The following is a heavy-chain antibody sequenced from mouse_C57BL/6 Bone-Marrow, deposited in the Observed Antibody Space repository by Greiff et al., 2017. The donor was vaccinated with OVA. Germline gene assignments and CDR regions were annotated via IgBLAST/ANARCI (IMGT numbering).Heavy chain of an antibody. CDR2: IRSKSNNYAT. CDR1: GFSFNTYA. D-gene: IGHD1-1*01. J-gene: IGHJ1*03. CDR3: VRESSYENWYFDV. V-gene: IGHV10-1*01. Sequence: EVKLMESGGGLVQPKGSLKLSCAASGFSFNTYAMNWVRQAPGKGLEWVARIRSKSNNYATYYADSVKDRFTISRDDSESMLYLQMNNLKTEDTAMYYCVRESSYENWYFDVWGTGTTVTVSS.